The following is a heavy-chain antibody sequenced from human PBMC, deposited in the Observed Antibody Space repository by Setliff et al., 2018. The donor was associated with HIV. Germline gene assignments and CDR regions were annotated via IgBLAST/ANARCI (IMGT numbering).Heavy chain of an antibody. CDR2: IYPGDSDT. D-gene: IGHD6-19*01. CDR3: AIPPSRGWFGRDY. J-gene: IGHJ4*02. CDR1: GYSFTSYW. V-gene: IGHV5-51*01. Sequence: GESLRISCKGSGYSFTSYWIGWVRQMPGKGLEWMGIIYPGDSDTRYSPSFQGQVTISADKSISTAYLQWSSLKASDPAMYYCAIPPSRGWFGRDYWGQGTLVTVSS.